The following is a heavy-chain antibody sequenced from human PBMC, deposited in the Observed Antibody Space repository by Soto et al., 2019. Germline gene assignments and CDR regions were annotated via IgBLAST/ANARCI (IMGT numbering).Heavy chain of an antibody. D-gene: IGHD3-22*01. Sequence: PSETLSLTCTVSGGSISSSSYCWGWIRQSPGKGLEWIGNSCYSGSTYYSPSLKSRVTISVDTSKNQFSLRVTSVTAADTAVYYCASDPAPSYYDTGGYYFADWGQGTLVTVS. CDR2: SCYSGST. J-gene: IGHJ4*02. V-gene: IGHV4-39*01. CDR1: GGSISSSSYC. CDR3: ASDPAPSYYDTGGYYFAD.